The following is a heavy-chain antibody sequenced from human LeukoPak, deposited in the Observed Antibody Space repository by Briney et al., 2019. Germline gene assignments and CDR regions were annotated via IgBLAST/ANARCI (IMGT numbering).Heavy chain of an antibody. CDR1: GGSVSSGTYY. Sequence: SETLSLTCTVSGGSVSSGTYYWSWIRQPPGKGLEWIGNIYYSGSTNYNPSLKSRVTISVDTSKNQFSLKVSSVTAADTAVYYCARDRGLGSYYFDYWGQGTLVTVSS. V-gene: IGHV4-61*01. CDR3: ARDRGLGSYYFDY. CDR2: IYYSGST. J-gene: IGHJ4*02. D-gene: IGHD3-10*01.